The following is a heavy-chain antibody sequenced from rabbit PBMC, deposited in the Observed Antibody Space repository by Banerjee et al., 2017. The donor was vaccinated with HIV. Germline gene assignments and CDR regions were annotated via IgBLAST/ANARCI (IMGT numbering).Heavy chain of an antibody. CDR2: IYTGSSGNT. Sequence: QEQLEESGGGLVKPGASLTLTCKASGFSFSSSYWGCWVRQAPGKGLEWIACIYTGSSGNTVYATWAKGRFTISKTSWTTVTLQMTSLTAADTATHFCARDLAGVIGWNFNLWGQGTLVTVS. CDR1: GFSFSSSYW. V-gene: IGHV1S45*01. J-gene: IGHJ4*01. CDR3: ARDLAGVIGWNFNL. D-gene: IGHD4-1*01.